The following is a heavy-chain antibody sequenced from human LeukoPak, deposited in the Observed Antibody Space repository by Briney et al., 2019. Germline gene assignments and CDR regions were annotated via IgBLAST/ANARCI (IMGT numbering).Heavy chain of an antibody. Sequence: ASVKVSCKASGYTLTSYYMHWVRQAPGQGLEWMGIINPSGGSTSYAQKFRGRVTMTRDMSTSTVYMELSSLRSEDTAVYYCARDGDFLNYFDYWGQGTLVTVSS. D-gene: IGHD2-21*02. CDR2: INPSGGST. J-gene: IGHJ4*02. CDR1: GYTLTSYY. CDR3: ARDGDFLNYFDY. V-gene: IGHV1-46*01.